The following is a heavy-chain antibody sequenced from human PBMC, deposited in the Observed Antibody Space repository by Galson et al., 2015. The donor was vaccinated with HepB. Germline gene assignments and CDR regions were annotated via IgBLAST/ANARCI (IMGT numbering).Heavy chain of an antibody. CDR3: ARARDMGVAAPGWFDP. CDR1: GFTFSSYG. J-gene: IGHJ5*02. V-gene: IGHV3-33*01. D-gene: IGHD2-15*01. Sequence: SLRLSCAASGFTFSSYGMHWVRQAPGKGLEWVAVIWYDGSNKYYADSVKGRFTISRDNSKNTLYLQMNSLRAEDTAVYYCARARDMGVAAPGWFDPWGQGTLVTVSS. CDR2: IWYDGSNK.